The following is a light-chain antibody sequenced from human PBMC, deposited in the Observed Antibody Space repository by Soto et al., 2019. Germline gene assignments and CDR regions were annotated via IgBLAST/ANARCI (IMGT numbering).Light chain of an antibody. CDR1: SSYVGGYNY. CDR3: RSYAGSYTWV. J-gene: IGLJ3*02. CDR2: DVS. V-gene: IGLV2-11*01. Sequence: QSALTQPRSVSGSPGQSVTISCTGTSSYVGGYNYVSWYQHHPGKAPKSMIYDVSKRPSGVPDRFSGSKSGNTASLTISGLQAEDEADYYCRSYAGSYTWVFGGGTKLTVL.